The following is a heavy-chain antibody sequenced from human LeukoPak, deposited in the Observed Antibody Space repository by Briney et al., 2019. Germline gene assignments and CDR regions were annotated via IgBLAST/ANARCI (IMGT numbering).Heavy chain of an antibody. CDR1: GGSISSGDYY. CDR3: ASLFPYSSGWVFDP. J-gene: IGHJ5*02. Sequence: SQTLSLTCTVSGGSISSGDYYWSWIRQPAGKGLEWIGRIYTSGSTNYNPSLKSRVTMSVDTSKNQFSLKLSSVTAADTAVYYCASLFPYSSGWVFDPWGQGTLVTVSS. CDR2: IYTSGST. V-gene: IGHV4-61*02. D-gene: IGHD6-19*01.